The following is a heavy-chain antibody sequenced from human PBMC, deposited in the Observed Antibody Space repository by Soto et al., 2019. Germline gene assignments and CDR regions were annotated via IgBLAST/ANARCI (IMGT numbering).Heavy chain of an antibody. CDR1: GCTFTSYG. J-gene: IGHJ6*02. V-gene: IGHV1-18*01. CDR2: ISAYNDNT. Sequence: ASVKVSCKASGCTFTSYGISWVRQAPGQGLEWMGWISAYNDNTNYAQKLQGRVTMTTDTSTSTAYMELRSLRSDDTAVYYCARGPGITIFGVVITPYGMDVWGQGTTVTVSS. CDR3: ARGPGITIFGVVITPYGMDV. D-gene: IGHD3-3*01.